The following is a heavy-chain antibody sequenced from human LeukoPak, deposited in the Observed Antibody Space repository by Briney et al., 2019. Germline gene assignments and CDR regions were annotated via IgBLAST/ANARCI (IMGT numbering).Heavy chain of an antibody. CDR1: GFTFNSYA. CDR2: ISGNGGST. CDR3: AKDLRVIVVTYYMDV. J-gene: IGHJ6*03. Sequence: GGSLRLSCAASGFTFNSYAMTWVRQAPGKGLEWVSSISGNGGSTYYTDSVKGRFTISRDNSKNTLYLQMNSPRAEDTAAYYCAKDLRVIVVTYYMDVWGKGTTVTVSS. V-gene: IGHV3-23*01. D-gene: IGHD2-2*01.